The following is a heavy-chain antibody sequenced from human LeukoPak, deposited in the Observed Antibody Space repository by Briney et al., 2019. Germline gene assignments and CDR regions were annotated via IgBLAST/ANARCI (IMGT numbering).Heavy chain of an antibody. CDR2: INTDGSNT. J-gene: IGHJ4*02. CDR1: GFTFSNYW. V-gene: IGHV3-74*01. CDR3: ARDLAGLDY. Sequence: PGGSLRLSCAASGFTFSNYWMHWVRQAPGKGLVWVSRINTDGSNTNYADSVRGRFTISRDNAKNTLYLQMNGPRAEDTAVYYCARDLAGLDYWGQGTLVTVSS. D-gene: IGHD6-13*01.